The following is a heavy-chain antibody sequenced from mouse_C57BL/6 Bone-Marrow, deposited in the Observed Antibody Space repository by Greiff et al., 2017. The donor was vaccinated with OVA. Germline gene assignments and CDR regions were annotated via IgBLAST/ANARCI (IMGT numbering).Heavy chain of an antibody. J-gene: IGHJ2*01. CDR1: GFTFSSYG. V-gene: IGHV5-6*01. CDR2: ISSGGGYT. CDR3: ARHGDYGSFFDY. D-gene: IGHD1-1*01. Sequence: EVQLVESGGDLVKPGGSLKLSCAASGFTFSSYGMSWVRQTPDKRLEWVATISSGGGYTYYPDSVKGRFTISRDNATNTLYLQMSSLKSEDTAMYYCARHGDYGSFFDYWGQGTTLTVSS.